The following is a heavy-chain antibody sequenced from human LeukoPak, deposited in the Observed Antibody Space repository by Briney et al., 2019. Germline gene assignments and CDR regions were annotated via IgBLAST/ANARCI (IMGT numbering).Heavy chain of an antibody. Sequence: EASVKASCKVSGYTLTELSMHWVRQAPGKGLEWMGGFDPEDGETIYAQKFQGRVTMTEDTSTDTAYMELSSLRSEDTAVYYCATGLSGSYRTEDYWGQGTLVTVSS. J-gene: IGHJ4*02. D-gene: IGHD1-26*01. V-gene: IGHV1-24*01. CDR1: GYTLTELS. CDR2: FDPEDGET. CDR3: ATGLSGSYRTEDY.